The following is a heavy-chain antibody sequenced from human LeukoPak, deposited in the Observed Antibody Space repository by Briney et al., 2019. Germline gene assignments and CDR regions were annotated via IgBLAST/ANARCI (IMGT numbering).Heavy chain of an antibody. CDR2: ISYDGSNK. V-gene: IGHV3-30-3*01. CDR1: GFTFSSYA. Sequence: PGRSLRLSCAASGFTFSSYAMHWVRQAPGKGLEWVAVISYDGSNKYYADSVKGRFTISRDNSKNTLYLQMNSLRAEDTAVYYCARDRFRYYDSSGYYGYYYYGMDVWGQGTTVTVSS. D-gene: IGHD3-22*01. J-gene: IGHJ6*02. CDR3: ARDRFRYYDSSGYYGYYYYGMDV.